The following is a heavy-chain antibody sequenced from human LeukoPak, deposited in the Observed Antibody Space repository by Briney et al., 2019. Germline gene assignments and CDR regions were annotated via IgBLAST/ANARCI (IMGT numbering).Heavy chain of an antibody. Sequence: PSETLSLTCTVSGGSMSSSYWSWIRQPPGKGLEWIGYLYYSGSTNYNPSLNNGVTISVDTSKNQFSLKLRSVTAADTAVYYCARGLRDGYSGYEPPLDWGQGTLVTVSS. D-gene: IGHD5-12*01. J-gene: IGHJ4*02. V-gene: IGHV4-59*01. CDR3: ARGLRDGYSGYEPPLD. CDR1: GGSMSSSY. CDR2: LYYSGST.